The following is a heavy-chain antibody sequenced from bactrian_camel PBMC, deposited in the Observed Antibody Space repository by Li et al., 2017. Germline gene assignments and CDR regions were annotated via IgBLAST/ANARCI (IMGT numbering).Heavy chain of an antibody. CDR3: AEGRGSRGEHCYSLNY. CDR1: GYTFNTY. J-gene: IGHJ4*01. V-gene: IGHV3S67*01. Sequence: DVQLVESGGESVQAGGSVRLSCAASGYTFNTYSRFRQVRGEEREGIAAINSGGSTTYADSVKGRFTISKDNAKNTVYLQMNNLQPEDTATYYCAEGRGSRGEHCYSLNYWGQGTQVTVS. CDR2: INSGGST. D-gene: IGHD6*01.